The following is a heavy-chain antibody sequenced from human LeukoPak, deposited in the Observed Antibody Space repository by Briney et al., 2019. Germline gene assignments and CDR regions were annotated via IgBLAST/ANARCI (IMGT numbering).Heavy chain of an antibody. V-gene: IGHV3-15*01. Sequence: PGGSLRLSCAASGLSISNDWMSWVRQAPGKGLGWVARVKSKSAGETTDYAAPVKGRFTISRDDSKNTLYLQMNSLKTEDTAVYYCTLIQGWGSGGYYRDFWGQGTLVTVSS. CDR1: GLSISNDW. D-gene: IGHD3-10*01. CDR2: VKSKSAGETT. CDR3: TLIQGWGSGGYYRDF. J-gene: IGHJ4*02.